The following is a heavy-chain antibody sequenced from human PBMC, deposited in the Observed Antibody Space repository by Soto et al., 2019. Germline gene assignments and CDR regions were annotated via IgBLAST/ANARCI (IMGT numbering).Heavy chain of an antibody. CDR2: IYSGGST. Sequence: EVQLVETGGGLIQPGGSLRLSCAASGFTVSSNYMSWVRQAPGKGLEWVSVIYSGGSTYYADSVKGRFTISRDNSKNTLYLQMNSLRAEDTAVYYCARDVAAPGYYGMDVWGQGTTVTVSS. CDR1: GFTVSSNY. D-gene: IGHD2-15*01. J-gene: IGHJ6*02. V-gene: IGHV3-53*02. CDR3: ARDVAAPGYYGMDV.